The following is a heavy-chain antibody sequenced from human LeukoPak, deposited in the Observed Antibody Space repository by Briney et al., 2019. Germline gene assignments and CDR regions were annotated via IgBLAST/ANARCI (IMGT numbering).Heavy chain of an antibody. CDR2: IRYDGSNK. CDR3: APYDFWSGPGGY. D-gene: IGHD3-3*01. CDR1: GFTFSSYG. V-gene: IGHV3-30*02. Sequence: PGGSLRLSCAASGFTFSSYGMHWVREAPGKGGEWGAFIRYDGSNKYYADSVKGRFTISRHNSKNTLYLQLNSLRAEDTAVYYCAPYDFWSGPGGYWGQGTLVTVSS. J-gene: IGHJ4*02.